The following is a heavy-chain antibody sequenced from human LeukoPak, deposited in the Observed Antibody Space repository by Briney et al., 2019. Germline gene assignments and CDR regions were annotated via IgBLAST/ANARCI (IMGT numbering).Heavy chain of an antibody. V-gene: IGHV3-66*01. CDR3: ARGVPAVVLIPGAGDFQH. J-gene: IGHJ1*01. CDR2: IYRDGST. CDR1: GFTVRSDY. D-gene: IGHD3-22*01. Sequence: PGGSLRLSCAASGFTVRSDYMSWVRQAPGKGLEWVPVIYRDGSTYYADSVKDRFTISRDNSKNTLYLQMNSLRAEDTAVYYCARGVPAVVLIPGAGDFQHWGQGTLVTVSS.